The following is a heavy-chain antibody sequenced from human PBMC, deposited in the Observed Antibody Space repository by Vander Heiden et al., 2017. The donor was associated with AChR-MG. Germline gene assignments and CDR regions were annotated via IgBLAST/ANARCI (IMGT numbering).Heavy chain of an antibody. Sequence: EVQLVESGGGLVQPGGSLRLSCAASGFIFSNYNMNWVRQTPGKGLEWVAYIRSSGSSTRYKDSVKGRFSISRNNSKNSLSLQMNSLRDEDAAVYYCARERPITGVIDCWGQGTLVTVSS. CDR3: ARERPITGVIDC. CDR1: GFIFSNYN. V-gene: IGHV3-48*02. CDR2: IRSSGSST. J-gene: IGHJ4*02. D-gene: IGHD7-27*01.